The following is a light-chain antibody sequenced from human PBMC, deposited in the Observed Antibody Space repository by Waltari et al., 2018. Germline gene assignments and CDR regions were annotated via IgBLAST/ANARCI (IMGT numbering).Light chain of an antibody. Sequence: DIRLTQSPSSLSASAGDRVTITCRASQSIRSFLNWYQQKPGKAPKLLIYDTLKLQSGGPPRFSGSGSGTDCTLTINSLQPDDFATYYCQQSRDTPRAFGQGTRVEIK. CDR2: DTL. V-gene: IGKV1-39*01. J-gene: IGKJ1*01. CDR1: QSIRSF. CDR3: QQSRDTPRA.